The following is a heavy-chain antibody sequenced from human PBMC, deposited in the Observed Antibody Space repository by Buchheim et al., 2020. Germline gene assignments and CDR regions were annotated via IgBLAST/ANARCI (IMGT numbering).Heavy chain of an antibody. Sequence: EVQLLESGGGLVQPGGSLRLSCAASGFTFSSYAMSWVRQAPGKGLEWVSSIGGSGTTTWYADSVKGRFTISRDNSKNTVYLQVNSLRAEDTAVYYCAKSITESTWAYDYWGQG. CDR1: GFTFSSYA. CDR2: IGGSGTTT. J-gene: IGHJ4*02. D-gene: IGHD1-7*01. CDR3: AKSITESTWAYDY. V-gene: IGHV3-23*01.